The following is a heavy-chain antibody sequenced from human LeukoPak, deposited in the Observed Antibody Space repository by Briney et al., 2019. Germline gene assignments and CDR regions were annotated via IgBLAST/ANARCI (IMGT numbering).Heavy chain of an antibody. CDR3: ASLYGIDV. CDR1: GFTFNNYW. Sequence: SGGSLRLSCAASGFTFNNYWMTWGRQAPGKGLEWVASIKKDGSEKYYVDSVKGRFTISRDNAKNLAFLQMNSLRAEDTAVYYCASLYGIDVWSQGSTVTVSS. J-gene: IGHJ6*02. V-gene: IGHV3-7*01. CDR2: IKKDGSEK.